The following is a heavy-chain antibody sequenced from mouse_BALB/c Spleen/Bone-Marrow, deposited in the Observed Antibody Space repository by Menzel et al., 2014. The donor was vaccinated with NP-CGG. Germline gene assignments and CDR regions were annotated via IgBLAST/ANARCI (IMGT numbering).Heavy chain of an antibody. J-gene: IGHJ4*01. CDR3: ARRSTMKITGARDY. CDR1: GFTFSSFG. Sequence: DVQLQESGGGLVQPGGSRKLSCAASGFTFSSFGMHWVRQAPGKGLEWVAYISSGSSTIYYADTVKGRFTISRDNPKNTLFLQMTSLRSEDTAMYYCARRSTMKITGARDYWGQGTSVTVSS. V-gene: IGHV5-17*02. D-gene: IGHD2-4*01. CDR2: ISSGSSTI.